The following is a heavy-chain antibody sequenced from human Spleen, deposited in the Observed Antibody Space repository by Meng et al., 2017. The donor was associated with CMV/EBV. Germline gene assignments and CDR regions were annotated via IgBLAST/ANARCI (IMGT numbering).Heavy chain of an antibody. CDR3: ARASWGIAVAGTV. CDR1: GFTFSSYS. J-gene: IGHJ6*02. V-gene: IGHV3-21*01. Sequence: GESLKISCAGSGFTFSSYSMNWARQAPGKGLEWVSSISISSSYIYYADSVKGRFTISRDNARNSLYLQMNSLRAEDTAVYYCARASWGIAVAGTVWGQGTTVTVSS. D-gene: IGHD6-19*01. CDR2: ISISSSYI.